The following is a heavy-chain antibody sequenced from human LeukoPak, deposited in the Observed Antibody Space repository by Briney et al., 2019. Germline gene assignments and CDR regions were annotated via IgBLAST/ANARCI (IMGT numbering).Heavy chain of an antibody. V-gene: IGHV1-69*13. Sequence: SVKVSCKASGGTFSSYAISWVRQAPGQGLEWMGGIIPIFGTANYAQKFQGRVTITADESTSTAYMELSSLRSEDTAVYYCASLIVGATLTDDYWGQGTLVTVSS. CDR1: GGTFSSYA. D-gene: IGHD1-26*01. CDR2: IIPIFGTA. CDR3: ASLIVGATLTDDY. J-gene: IGHJ4*02.